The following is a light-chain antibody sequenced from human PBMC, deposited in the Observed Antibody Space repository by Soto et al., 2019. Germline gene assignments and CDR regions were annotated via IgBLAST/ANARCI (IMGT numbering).Light chain of an antibody. CDR1: SRAVTSGSF. Sequence: QAVVTQEPSLTVSPGGTVTLTCASSSRAVTSGSFPTWFQQKPGQTPRPLIWNTDNKHSWTPARFSGSLLGGKAALTLSGAQPEDEAEYYCLLSYSGARVFGGGTKLTVL. CDR3: LLSYSGARV. J-gene: IGLJ3*02. V-gene: IGLV7-46*01. CDR2: NTD.